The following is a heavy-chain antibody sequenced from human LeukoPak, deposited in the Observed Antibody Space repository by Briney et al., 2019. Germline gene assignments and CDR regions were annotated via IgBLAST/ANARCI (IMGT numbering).Heavy chain of an antibody. D-gene: IGHD3-10*01. CDR1: GFRFSDYG. Sequence: PGGSLRLSCAASGFRFSDYGMHWVRQPPGKGLEWVAVIWYDRGKKFYADSVEGRFIISSDNSKNTLFLQMNSLRDEDTAVYYCAKGDNYKPLYFDNWGQGSLVIVSA. CDR2: IWYDRGKK. CDR3: AKGDNYKPLYFDN. V-gene: IGHV3-33*06. J-gene: IGHJ4*02.